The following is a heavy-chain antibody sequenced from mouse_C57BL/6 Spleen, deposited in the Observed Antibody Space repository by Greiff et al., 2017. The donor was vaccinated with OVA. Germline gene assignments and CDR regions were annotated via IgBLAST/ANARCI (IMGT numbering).Heavy chain of an antibody. J-gene: IGHJ2*01. CDR3: ARSLITTVYYFDY. Sequence: VKLVESGAELAKPGASVKLSCKASGYTFTSYWMHWVKQRPGQGLEWIGYINPSSGYTKYNQKFKDKATLTADKSSSTAYMQLSSLTYEDSAVYYCARSLITTVYYFDYWGQGTTLTVSS. CDR2: INPSSGYT. V-gene: IGHV1-7*01. CDR1: GYTFTSYW. D-gene: IGHD1-1*01.